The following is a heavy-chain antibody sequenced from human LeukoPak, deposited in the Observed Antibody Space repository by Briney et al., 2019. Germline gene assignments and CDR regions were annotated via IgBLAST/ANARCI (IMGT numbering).Heavy chain of an antibody. CDR3: AREPPTIIAAAGTVDY. D-gene: IGHD6-13*01. J-gene: IGHJ4*02. CDR2: ISSSGSTI. CDR1: GFTFSSYE. Sequence: GGSLRLSCAASGFTFSSYEMNWVRQAPGKGLEWVSYISSSGSTIYYADSVKGRFTISRDNAKNSLYLQMNSLRAEDTAVYYCAREPPTIIAAAGTVDYWGQGTLVTVPS. V-gene: IGHV3-48*03.